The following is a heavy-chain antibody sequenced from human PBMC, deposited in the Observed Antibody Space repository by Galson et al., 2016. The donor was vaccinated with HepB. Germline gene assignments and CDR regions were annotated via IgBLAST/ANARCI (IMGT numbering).Heavy chain of an antibody. CDR3: TTDGLDISFDY. Sequence: SLRLSCAASGLSFSNAWTSWVRQAPGKGLEWVGRIKTKSDGGTTQYAAPVEGRFTISRDDSENRLYLQMNNLEPGDTAVYYCTTDGLDISFDYWGQGTRVTVSS. CDR1: GLSFSNAW. J-gene: IGHJ4*02. CDR2: IKTKSDGGTT. D-gene: IGHD2-2*03. V-gene: IGHV3-15*01.